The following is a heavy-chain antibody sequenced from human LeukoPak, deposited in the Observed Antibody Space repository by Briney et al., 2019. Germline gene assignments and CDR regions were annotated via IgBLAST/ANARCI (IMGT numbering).Heavy chain of an antibody. V-gene: IGHV3-64D*09. D-gene: IGHD1-26*01. CDR3: AKSVGTIDY. Sequence: GGSLRLSCAASGFTFSSHAMHWVRQAPGKGLEYVSAISSNGDGTYYADSVKGRLTISRDNSKNTLYLQMSSLRAEDTALYYCAKSVGTIDYWGQGTLVTVSS. J-gene: IGHJ4*02. CDR2: ISSNGDGT. CDR1: GFTFSSHA.